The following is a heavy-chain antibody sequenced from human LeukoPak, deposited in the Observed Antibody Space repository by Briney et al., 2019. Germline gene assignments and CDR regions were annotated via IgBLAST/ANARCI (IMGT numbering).Heavy chain of an antibody. CDR3: ARHTSKRAWFDP. V-gene: IGHV4-4*02. CDR2: IYHSGST. D-gene: IGHD2-2*02. CDR1: GGSISSNNW. Sequence: SETLSLTCAVSGGSISSNNWWSWVRQPPGKGLEWIGEIYHSGSTNYNPSLKSRVTISVDKSKNQFSLKLSSVTAADTAVYYCARHTSKRAWFDPWGQGTLVTVSS. J-gene: IGHJ5*02.